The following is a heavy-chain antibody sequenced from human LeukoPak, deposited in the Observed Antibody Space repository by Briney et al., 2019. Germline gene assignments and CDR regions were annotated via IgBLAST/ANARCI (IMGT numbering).Heavy chain of an antibody. Sequence: ASVKVSCKASGYTFTGYYMHWVRQAPGQGLEWMGWINPNSGGTNYAQKFQGRVTMTRDTSISTAYMELSSLRSEDTAVYYCARDTGPSTFDYWGQGTLVPVSS. J-gene: IGHJ4*02. CDR2: INPNSGGT. CDR1: GYTFTGYY. CDR3: ARDTGPSTFDY. V-gene: IGHV1-2*02. D-gene: IGHD1-14*01.